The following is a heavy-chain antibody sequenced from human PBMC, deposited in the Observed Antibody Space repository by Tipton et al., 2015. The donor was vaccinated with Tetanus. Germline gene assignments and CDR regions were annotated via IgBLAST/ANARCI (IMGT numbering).Heavy chain of an antibody. Sequence: TLSLTCAVSGGSFSDFYWSWIRQVPGQGLVWIGEINHSGTANKNPSLKSRVTMSVDTSNKQFSLRLDSVTAADTAVFYCARRRYTWNRGGFDMWGQGTMVTVSS. CDR1: GGSFSDFY. V-gene: IGHV4-34*01. CDR2: INHSGTA. CDR3: ARRRYTWNRGGFDM. D-gene: IGHD1-20*01. J-gene: IGHJ3*02.